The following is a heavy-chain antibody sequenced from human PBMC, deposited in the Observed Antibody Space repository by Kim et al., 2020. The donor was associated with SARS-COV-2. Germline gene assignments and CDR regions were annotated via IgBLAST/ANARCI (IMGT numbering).Heavy chain of an antibody. CDR2: IYYSGST. Sequence: SETLSLTCTVSGGSISSGGYYWSWIRQHPGKGLEWIGYIYYSGSTYYNPSLKSRVTISVDTSKNQFSLKLSSVTAAGTAVYYCARVPALWVRFRYFDYWGQGTLVAVSS. V-gene: IGHV4-31*03. CDR3: ARVPALWVRFRYFDY. CDR1: GGSISSGGYY. D-gene: IGHD3-10*01. J-gene: IGHJ4*02.